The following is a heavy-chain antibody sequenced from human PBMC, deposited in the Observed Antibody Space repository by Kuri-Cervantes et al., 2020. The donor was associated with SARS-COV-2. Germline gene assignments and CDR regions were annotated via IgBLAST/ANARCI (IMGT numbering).Heavy chain of an antibody. J-gene: IGHJ2*01. V-gene: IGHV3-53*01. CDR3: ARDRATIFGVVTPSWYFDL. CDR1: GFTVSSNY. Sequence: GESLKISCAASGFTVSSNYMSWVRQAPGKGLEWVSVIYSGGSTYYADSVKGRFTISRDNSKNTLYLQMNSLRAEDTAVYYCARDRATIFGVVTPSWYFDLWGRGTLVTVSS. D-gene: IGHD3-3*01. CDR2: IYSGGST.